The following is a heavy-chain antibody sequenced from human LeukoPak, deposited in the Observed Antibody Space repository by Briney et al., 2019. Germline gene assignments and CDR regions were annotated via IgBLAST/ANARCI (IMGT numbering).Heavy chain of an antibody. Sequence: PGRSLRLSCAASGFTFSSYAMHWVRQAPGKGLEWVAVISYDGSNKYYADSVKGRFTISRDNSKNTLYLQMNSLRAEDTAVYYCARHLSVWYYFDYWGHGTLVTVSS. D-gene: IGHD6-19*01. J-gene: IGHJ4*01. CDR2: ISYDGSNK. CDR3: ARHLSVWYYFDY. V-gene: IGHV3-30*14. CDR1: GFTFSSYA.